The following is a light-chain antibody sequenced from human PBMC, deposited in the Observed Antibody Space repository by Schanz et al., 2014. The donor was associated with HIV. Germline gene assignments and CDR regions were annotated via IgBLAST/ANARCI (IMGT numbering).Light chain of an antibody. CDR1: SSDVGDYNY. V-gene: IGLV2-8*01. Sequence: QSALTQPPSASGSPGQSVTISCTGTSSDVGDYNYVSWYQQHPGTTPQIMIYEVSKRPSGVPDRFSGSKSGNTASLTVSGXXXXDEADYYCSSYAGTNNLWVFGGGTKLTVL. CDR2: EVS. CDR3: SSYAGTNNLWV. J-gene: IGLJ3*02.